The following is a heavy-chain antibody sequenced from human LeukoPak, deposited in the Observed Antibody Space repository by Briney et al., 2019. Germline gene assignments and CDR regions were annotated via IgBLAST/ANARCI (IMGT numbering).Heavy chain of an antibody. CDR1: GGTFSSYA. Sequence: GASVKVSCKASGGTFSSYAISWVRQAPGQGLEWMGRIIPILGIANYAQKFQGRVTITADTSTDTAYMELSSLRSEDTAVYYCATVRGWLRFGDYWGQGTLVTVSS. J-gene: IGHJ4*02. D-gene: IGHD5-12*01. CDR2: IIPILGIA. V-gene: IGHV1-69*04. CDR3: ATVRGWLRFGDY.